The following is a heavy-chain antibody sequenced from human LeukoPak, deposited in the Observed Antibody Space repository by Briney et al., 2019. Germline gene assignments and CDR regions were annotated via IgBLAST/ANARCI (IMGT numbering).Heavy chain of an antibody. CDR1: GGSISSYY. V-gene: IGHV4-59*01. J-gene: IGHJ4*02. CDR2: IYYSGST. CDR3: ARAQVGDRSWHFDY. Sequence: PSETLSLTCTVSGGSISSYYWSWIRQPPGKGLEWIGYIYYSGSTNYNPSLKSRVTISVDTSKNQFSLKLRSVTAADTAVYYCARAQVGDRSWHFDYWGQGTLVTVSS. D-gene: IGHD6-13*01.